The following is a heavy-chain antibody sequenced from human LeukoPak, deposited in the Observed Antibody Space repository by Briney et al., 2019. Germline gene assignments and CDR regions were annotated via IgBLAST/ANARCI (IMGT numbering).Heavy chain of an antibody. CDR3: VRGYSFGPYGMDV. J-gene: IGHJ6*02. V-gene: IGHV3-64D*09. CDR1: GFPFSSYA. Sequence: GRSLRLSCAASGFPFSSYAMHWVRQAPGKGLEYVSAISDSGGSTYYADSVKGRFTISRDNSKNTLCLQMSSLRAEDTAVYFCVRGYSFGPYGMDVWGQGTTVTVSS. D-gene: IGHD2-15*01. CDR2: ISDSGGST.